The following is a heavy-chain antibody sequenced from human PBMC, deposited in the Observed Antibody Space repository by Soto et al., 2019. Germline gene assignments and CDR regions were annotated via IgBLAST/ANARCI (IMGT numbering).Heavy chain of an antibody. Sequence: SETLSLTCFVSGDSVSSSTYYWSWIRQPPGKGLEWIGYIHNSGTINYNPSLKSRVTISVDTSQNQFSLKLSSMTAADTAVYYCARRGGGTQVYYFDYWGQGTLVTVSS. V-gene: IGHV4-61*01. J-gene: IGHJ4*02. CDR2: IHNSGTI. CDR3: ARRGGGTQVYYFDY. D-gene: IGHD2-15*01. CDR1: GDSVSSSTYY.